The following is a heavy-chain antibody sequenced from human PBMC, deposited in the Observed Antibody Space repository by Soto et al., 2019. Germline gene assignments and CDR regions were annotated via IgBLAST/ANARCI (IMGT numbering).Heavy chain of an antibody. Sequence: RASVKGSCKATGYRFTGYYMHWVRQAPGQGLEWMGWINPNSGGTNYAQKFQGRVTMTRDTSISTAYMELSRLRSDDTAVYYCARDQGDPGYYYYGMDVRCQVPTVPVS. CDR2: INPNSGGT. CDR1: GYRFTGYY. J-gene: IGHJ6*02. CDR3: ARDQGDPGYYYYGMDV. D-gene: IGHD2-21*02. V-gene: IGHV1-2*02.